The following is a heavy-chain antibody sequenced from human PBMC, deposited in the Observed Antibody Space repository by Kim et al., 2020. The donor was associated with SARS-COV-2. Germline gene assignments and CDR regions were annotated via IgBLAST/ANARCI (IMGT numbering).Heavy chain of an antibody. D-gene: IGHD6-13*01. Sequence: VTVESRLTINPDTSQNQFTLQLNSVTPEDTAVYYCARDPGIAAGAGYFDYWGQGTLVTVSS. CDR3: ARDPGIAAGAGYFDY. V-gene: IGHV6-1*01. J-gene: IGHJ4*02.